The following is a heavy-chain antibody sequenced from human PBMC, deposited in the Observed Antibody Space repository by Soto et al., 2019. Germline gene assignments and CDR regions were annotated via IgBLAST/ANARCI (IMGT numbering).Heavy chain of an antibody. D-gene: IGHD2-15*01. CDR3: AKELRGYCSGGSCYYYYGMDV. Sequence: QVQLVESGGGVVQPGRSLRLSCAASGFTFSSYGMHWVRKAPGKGLEWVAVISYDGSNKYYADSVKGRFTISRDNSKNTLYLQMSSLRAEDTAVYYCAKELRGYCSGGSCYYYYGMDVWGQGTTVTVSS. J-gene: IGHJ6*02. V-gene: IGHV3-30*18. CDR2: ISYDGSNK. CDR1: GFTFSSYG.